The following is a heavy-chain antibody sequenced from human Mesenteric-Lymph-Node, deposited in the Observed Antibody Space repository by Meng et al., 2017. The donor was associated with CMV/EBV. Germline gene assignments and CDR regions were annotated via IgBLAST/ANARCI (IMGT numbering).Heavy chain of an antibody. V-gene: IGHV1-2*06. CDR3: ARHYLPDIASAVNY. Sequence: SGYSCSYSYYIHWVRQAPGQGLEGMGRINPMTSGTNYPQKFQARVTMTRDTSVNAAYMEPSRLTSDDTAVYFCARHYLPDIASAVNYWGQGTLVTVSS. J-gene: IGHJ4*02. CDR2: INPMTSGT. CDR1: GYSCSYSYY. D-gene: IGHD6-13*01.